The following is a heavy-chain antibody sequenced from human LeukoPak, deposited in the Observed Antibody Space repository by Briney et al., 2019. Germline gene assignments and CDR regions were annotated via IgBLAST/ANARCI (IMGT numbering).Heavy chain of an antibody. Sequence: GGSLRLSCAASGFTFSSYAMSWVRQAPGKGLEWVSGIGGSGGSTYYADSVKGRFTISRDNSKNTLYLQMTSLGAEDTAVYYCAKMYSSGWHFDYWGQGTLVTVSS. CDR1: GFTFSSYA. V-gene: IGHV3-23*01. J-gene: IGHJ4*02. CDR3: AKMYSSGWHFDY. CDR2: IGGSGGST. D-gene: IGHD6-19*01.